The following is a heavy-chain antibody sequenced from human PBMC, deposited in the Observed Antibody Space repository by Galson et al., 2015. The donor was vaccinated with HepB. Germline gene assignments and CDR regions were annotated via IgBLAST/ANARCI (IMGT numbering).Heavy chain of an antibody. CDR3: ARQGPISGYPGGFDY. V-gene: IGHV5-51*01. D-gene: IGHD5-12*01. CDR1: GDSFISYY. J-gene: IGHJ4*02. Sequence: QSGAEVKKPGESLRISCKGSGDSFISYYISWVRQMPGKGLEWMGIIYPGDSDTRYSPSFQGQVTISADKSISTAYLQWSSLKASDTAMYYCARQGPISGYPGGFDYWGQGTLVTVSS. CDR2: IYPGDSDT.